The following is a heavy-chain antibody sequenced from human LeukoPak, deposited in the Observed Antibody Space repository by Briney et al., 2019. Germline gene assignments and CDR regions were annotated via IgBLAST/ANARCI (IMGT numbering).Heavy chain of an antibody. D-gene: IGHD3-22*01. J-gene: IGHJ4*02. CDR2: ISGSGGYI. CDR3: ASDRSLIASLYYFDN. V-gene: IGHV3-21*01. CDR1: GITFSAYT. Sequence: GGSLRLSCAASGITFSAYTMNWVRQAPGKGLEWVSSISGSGGYIFYADSVKGRFTISRDNAKNSLYLQMNSLRAEDTAVYYCASDRSLIASLYYFDNWGQGTLVTVSS.